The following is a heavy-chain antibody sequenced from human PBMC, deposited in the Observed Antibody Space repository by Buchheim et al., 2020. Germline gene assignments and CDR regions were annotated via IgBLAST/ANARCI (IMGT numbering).Heavy chain of an antibody. J-gene: IGHJ4*02. Sequence: QVQLQESGPGLVKPSETLSLTCTVSGGSISSYYWSWIRQPPGKGLEWIGEINHSGSTNYNPSLKSRVTISVDTSKNQFSLKLSSVTAADTAVYYCARGFRLRIAARNYYFDYWGQGTL. V-gene: IGHV4-34*01. CDR1: GGSISSYY. CDR3: ARGFRLRIAARNYYFDY. CDR2: INHSGST. D-gene: IGHD6-6*01.